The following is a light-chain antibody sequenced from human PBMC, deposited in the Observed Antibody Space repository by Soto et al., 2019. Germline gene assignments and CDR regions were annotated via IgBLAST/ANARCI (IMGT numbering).Light chain of an antibody. Sequence: EVVMSQSPHTLSVSKRETATLSCMASQSVSNNVAWYQQKPRQAPRLLILLASTRATGIPARFSGSGSGTEFTLSISSLEPQDFAVHYCQLYGELPIYTFCQGT. CDR3: QLYGELPIYT. CDR1: QSVSNN. J-gene: IGKJ2*01. CDR2: LAS. V-gene: IGKV3-15*01.